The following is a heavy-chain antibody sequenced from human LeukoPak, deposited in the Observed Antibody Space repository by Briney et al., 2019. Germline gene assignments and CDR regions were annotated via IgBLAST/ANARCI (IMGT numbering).Heavy chain of an antibody. V-gene: IGHV4-34*01. CDR1: GGSFSGYY. Sequence: SETLSLTCAVYGGSFSGYYWSWIRQPPGKGLEWIGEINHSGSTNYNPSLKSRVTISVDTSKNQFSLKLSSVTAADTAVYYCARGLRGEVATLIYNYYMDVWGKGTTVTVSS. D-gene: IGHD5-12*01. CDR2: INHSGST. CDR3: ARGLRGEVATLIYNYYMDV. J-gene: IGHJ6*03.